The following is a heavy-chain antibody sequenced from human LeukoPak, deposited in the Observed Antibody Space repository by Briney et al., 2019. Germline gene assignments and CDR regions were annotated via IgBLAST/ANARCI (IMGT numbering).Heavy chain of an antibody. CDR3: AKAAGTRSYGSFDY. J-gene: IGHJ4*02. CDR1: GFTFDDYA. Sequence: PGRSLRLSCAASGFTFDDYAMHWVRQAPGKGLEWVSGISWNSGSIGYADSVKGRFTISRDNAKNSLYLQMNSLRAEDTALYYCAKAAGTRSYGSFDYWGQGTLVTVSS. CDR2: ISWNSGSI. V-gene: IGHV3-9*01. D-gene: IGHD3-10*01.